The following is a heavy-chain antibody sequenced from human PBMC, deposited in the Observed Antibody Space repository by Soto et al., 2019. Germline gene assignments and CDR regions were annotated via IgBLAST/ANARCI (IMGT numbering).Heavy chain of an antibody. CDR3: ARYEGFGEVFPVHYGMDV. CDR1: GGTFSSYA. Sequence: QVQLVQSGAEVKKPGSSVKVSCKASGGTFSSYAISWVRQAPGQGLEWMGGIIPIFGTANYAQKFQGRVTITEDKSTSTAYMELSSLRSEDTAVYYCARYEGFGEVFPVHYGMDVWGQGTTVTVSS. CDR2: IIPIFGTA. D-gene: IGHD3-10*01. V-gene: IGHV1-69*06. J-gene: IGHJ6*02.